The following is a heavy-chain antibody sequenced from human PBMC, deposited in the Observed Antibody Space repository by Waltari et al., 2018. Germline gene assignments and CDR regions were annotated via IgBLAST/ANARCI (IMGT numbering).Heavy chain of an antibody. D-gene: IGHD7-27*01. CDR3: ATHKLGISQHYYHMGA. CDR2: IIPIFGIP. CDR1: GGTFGGYG. J-gene: IGHJ6*03. Sequence: VQLVQSGAEVRTPGSSVKVSCKASGGTFGGYGISWVRLVPGQRLEWLGVIIPIFGIPDYLQKFQDRLTITADESTSTAYMELSSLTSEDTAIYFCATHKLGISQHYYHMGAWGKGTTVTISS. V-gene: IGHV1-69*12.